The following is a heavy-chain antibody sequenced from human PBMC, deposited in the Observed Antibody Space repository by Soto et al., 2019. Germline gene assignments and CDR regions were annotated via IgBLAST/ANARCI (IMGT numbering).Heavy chain of an antibody. J-gene: IGHJ5*02. CDR3: AQNGYGPDVLWWFAP. V-gene: IGHV3-23*01. CDR2: ISSSSDNT. CDR1: GFTFSNYA. D-gene: IGHD5-12*01. Sequence: PGGSLRLSCAASGFTFSNYAMSWVRQAPGTGLEWVSAISSSSDNTYYADSVKGRFTISRDNAKNTLPLQMDSLRAEDTAVYYCAQNGYGPDVLWWFAPWGQGTLVTVSS.